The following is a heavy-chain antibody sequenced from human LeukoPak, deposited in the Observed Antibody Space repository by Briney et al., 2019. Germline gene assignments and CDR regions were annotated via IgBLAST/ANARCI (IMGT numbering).Heavy chain of an antibody. D-gene: IGHD2-2*01. CDR1: GGSISSHY. CDR2: IYYSGST. CDR3: ARRSSDCSSTSCYLYYYGSGSPYYYYYYMDV. J-gene: IGHJ6*03. Sequence: SETLSLTCNVSGGSISSHYWSWIRQPPGKGLEWIGYIYYSGSTNYNPSLKSRVTISVDTSKNQFSLKLSSVTVADTAVYYCARRSSDCSSTSCYLYYYGSGSPYYYYYYMDVWGKGTTVTVSS. V-gene: IGHV4-59*11.